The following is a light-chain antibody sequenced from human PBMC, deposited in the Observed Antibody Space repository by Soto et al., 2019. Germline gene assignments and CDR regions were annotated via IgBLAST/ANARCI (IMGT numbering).Light chain of an antibody. V-gene: IGKV3-11*01. Sequence: PATLSLSPGERATLSCGASQSASAYLGWFQQKPGQAHRLLTYDASSRATGTPARFSGSGSGTDFTLTISSLEPEDFAVYYCQQPSLTFGGGTKVEI. CDR3: QQPSLT. CDR1: QSASAY. J-gene: IGKJ4*01. CDR2: DAS.